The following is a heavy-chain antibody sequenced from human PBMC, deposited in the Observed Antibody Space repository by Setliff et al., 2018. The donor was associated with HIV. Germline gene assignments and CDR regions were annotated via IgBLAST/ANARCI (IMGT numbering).Heavy chain of an antibody. Sequence: PSETLSLTCTVSGGSISSSTYYWGWIRQPPGKGLEWIASIYQSGSTNYNPSLKSRVIISIDTSKNQFSLKLSSVTAADTAVYYCAILRGYSYGYFFDYWGQGMLVTVSS. CDR3: AILRGYSYGYFFDY. D-gene: IGHD5-18*01. V-gene: IGHV4-39*07. J-gene: IGHJ4*02. CDR1: GGSISSSTYY. CDR2: IYQSGST.